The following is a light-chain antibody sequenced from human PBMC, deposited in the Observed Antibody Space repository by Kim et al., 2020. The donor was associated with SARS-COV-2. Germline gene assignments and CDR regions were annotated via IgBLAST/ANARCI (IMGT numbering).Light chain of an antibody. CDR3: QQYSTYSGT. V-gene: IGKV1-5*03. J-gene: IGKJ1*01. Sequence: DIQMTQSPSTLSASVGDRVTITCRASQSISSWLAWYQQKRGKAPKLLIYKASSLESGVPSRFSGSGSGTQFTLTISSLQPDDFATYYCQQYSTYSGTFGQGTKVDIK. CDR1: QSISSW. CDR2: KAS.